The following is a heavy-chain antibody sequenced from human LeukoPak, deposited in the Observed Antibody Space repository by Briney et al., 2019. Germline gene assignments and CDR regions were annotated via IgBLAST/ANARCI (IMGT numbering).Heavy chain of an antibody. CDR3: AKDGYSGYEY. Sequence: GGSLRLSCAVSGFSFRSYGMSWVRQAPGKGPEWVSGISGSGITASYADSVRGRFTISRDNSKNTLYLQMNSLRAEDTAVYYCAKDGYSGYEYWGQGTLVTVSS. CDR2: ISGSGITA. D-gene: IGHD5-12*01. CDR1: GFSFRSYG. V-gene: IGHV3-23*01. J-gene: IGHJ4*02.